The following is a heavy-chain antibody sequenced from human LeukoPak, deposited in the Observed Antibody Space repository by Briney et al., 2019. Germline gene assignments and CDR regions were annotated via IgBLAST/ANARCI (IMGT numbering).Heavy chain of an antibody. V-gene: IGHV1-69*13. CDR3: ARGGIVGATRRAFDI. CDR2: IIPIFGTA. CDR1: GGTFSSYA. D-gene: IGHD1-26*01. Sequence: SVKVSCKASGGTFSSYAISWVRQAPEQGLERMGGIIPIFGTANYAQKFQGRVTITADESTSTAYMELSSLRSEDTAVYYCARGGIVGATRRAFDIWGQGTMVTVSS. J-gene: IGHJ3*02.